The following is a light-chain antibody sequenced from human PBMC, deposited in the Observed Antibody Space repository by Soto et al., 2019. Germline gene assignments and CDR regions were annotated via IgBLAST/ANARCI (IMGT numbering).Light chain of an antibody. V-gene: IGKV1-39*01. CDR2: AAS. CDR1: QSISSY. Sequence: DIQMTQSPSSLSASVGDRVTITCRASQSISSYLNWYQHKPGKAPKLLIYAASSLQSGVPSRFSGSGSGTYFTLTISSLQPEDFATYYCQQGYSALLSFGGGTKVEIK. CDR3: QQGYSALLS. J-gene: IGKJ4*01.